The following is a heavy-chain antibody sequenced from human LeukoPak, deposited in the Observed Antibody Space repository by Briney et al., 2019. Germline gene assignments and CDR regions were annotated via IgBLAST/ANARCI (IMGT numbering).Heavy chain of an antibody. Sequence: SVKVSCKASGGTFSSYAISWVRQAPGHGLEWMGGSIPIFGTANYAQKFPGRVTMTADEPTSTAYMELGSLRSEDTAVYYCARSRRITIFGVVIIPNYYYYYYMDVWGKGTTVTVSS. CDR3: ARSRRITIFGVVIIPNYYYYYYMDV. J-gene: IGHJ6*03. CDR2: SIPIFGTA. V-gene: IGHV1-69*13. CDR1: GGTFSSYA. D-gene: IGHD3-3*01.